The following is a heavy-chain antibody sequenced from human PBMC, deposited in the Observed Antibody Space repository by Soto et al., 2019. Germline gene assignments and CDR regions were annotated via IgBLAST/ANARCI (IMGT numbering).Heavy chain of an antibody. CDR2: INHSGST. CDR3: ARFKDIVVVTPAIPHYYYGMDL. V-gene: IGHV4-34*01. CDR1: GGSFSGYY. D-gene: IGHD2-2*02. Sequence: QVQLQQWGAGLLKPSETLSLTCAVYGGSFSGYYWSWIRQPPGKGLEWIGEINHSGSTNYNPSLKSRVTISVDTSKNQFSLQLSSVTAADTSEYNSARFKDIVVVTPAIPHYYYGMDLWGQGTTVTVSS. J-gene: IGHJ6*02.